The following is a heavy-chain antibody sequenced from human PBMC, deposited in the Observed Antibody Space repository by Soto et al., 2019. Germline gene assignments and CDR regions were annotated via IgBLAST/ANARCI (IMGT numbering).Heavy chain of an antibody. V-gene: IGHV3-7*01. J-gene: IGHJ4*02. D-gene: IGHD6-6*01. Sequence: GGSLRLSCAASGFTFSSYWMSWVRQAPGKGLEWVANIKQDGSEKYYVDSVKGRFTISRDNAKNSLYLQMNSLRAEDTAVYYCARAGGWYSSSSGQFDYWGQGTLVTVSS. CDR3: ARAGGWYSSSSGQFDY. CDR2: IKQDGSEK. CDR1: GFTFSSYW.